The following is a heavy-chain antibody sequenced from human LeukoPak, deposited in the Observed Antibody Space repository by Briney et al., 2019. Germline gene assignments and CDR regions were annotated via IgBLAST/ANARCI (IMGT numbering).Heavy chain of an antibody. D-gene: IGHD1-26*01. Sequence: PSETLSLTCTVSGGSISSSSYYWGWIRQPPGKGLEWIGSIYYSGSTYYNPSLKSRVTISVDTSKNQFSLKLSSVTAADTAVYYCARVSRSIVAPDYWGQGTLVTVSS. CDR3: ARVSRSIVAPDY. CDR1: GGSISSSSYY. J-gene: IGHJ4*02. V-gene: IGHV4-39*07. CDR2: IYYSGST.